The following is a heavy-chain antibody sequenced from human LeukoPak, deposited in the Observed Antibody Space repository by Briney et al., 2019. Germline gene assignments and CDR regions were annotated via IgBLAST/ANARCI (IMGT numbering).Heavy chain of an antibody. CDR2: IGGSGGST. J-gene: IGHJ5*02. D-gene: IGHD2-15*01. CDR3: AKDGPGVAGRYNWFDP. Sequence: GGSLRLSCAASGFTFSSYAMSWVRQAPGKGLEWVSAIGGSGGSTYYADSVKGRFTISRDNSKNTLYLQMNSLRAEDTAVYYCAKDGPGVAGRYNWFDPWGQGTLVTVSS. CDR1: GFTFSSYA. V-gene: IGHV3-23*01.